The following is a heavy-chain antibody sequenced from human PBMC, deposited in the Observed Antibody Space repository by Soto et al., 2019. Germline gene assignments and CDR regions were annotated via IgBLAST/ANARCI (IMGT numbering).Heavy chain of an antibody. V-gene: IGHV1-69*13. CDR3: VHSSSWYYYYGMDV. D-gene: IGHD6-13*01. Sequence: SVKVSCKASGYTFTSYGISWVRQAPGQGLEWMGWIIPIFGTANYAQKFQGRVTITADESTSTAYMELSSLRSEDTAVYYCVHSSSWYYYYGMDVWGQGTTVTVSS. CDR2: IIPIFGTA. CDR1: GYTFTSYG. J-gene: IGHJ6*02.